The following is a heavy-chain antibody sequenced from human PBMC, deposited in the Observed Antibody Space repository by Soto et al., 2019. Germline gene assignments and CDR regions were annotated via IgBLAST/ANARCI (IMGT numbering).Heavy chain of an antibody. J-gene: IGHJ6*03. CDR1: GFTFSNYW. CDR3: ARGDCVGGTCYSLAGSFYYYMDV. CDR2: INSDGSVS. D-gene: IGHD2-15*01. V-gene: IGHV3-74*02. Sequence: EVQLVESGGGLVQPGGSLRLSCAASGFTFSNYWMYWVRQAPGKGLEWVSRINSDGSVSSYADSVKGRLTISRDNVKNSLYLQMESLRAEHTALYYCARGDCVGGTCYSLAGSFYYYMDVWGKGTTVTVFS.